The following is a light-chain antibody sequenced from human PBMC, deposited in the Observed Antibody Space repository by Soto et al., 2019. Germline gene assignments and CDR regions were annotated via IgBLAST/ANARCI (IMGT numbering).Light chain of an antibody. J-gene: IGKJ1*01. CDR3: QQGDSHPRT. CDR1: QRISTF. CDR2: AAS. Sequence: DIQMTQSPSTLSASVGDRVTITCRASQRISTFLNWYQQKPGNAPKLLLYAASILHSGVPSRFSGSGSGTDFTLTISSLQPDDFATYYCQQGDSHPRTFGQGTKV. V-gene: IGKV1-39*01.